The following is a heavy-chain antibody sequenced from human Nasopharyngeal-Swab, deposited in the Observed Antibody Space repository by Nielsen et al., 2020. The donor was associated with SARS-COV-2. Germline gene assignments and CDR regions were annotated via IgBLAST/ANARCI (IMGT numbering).Heavy chain of an antibody. CDR3: ARVGLHYYDSSGPFDY. CDR2: ISSSGSTI. CDR1: GFTFSSYE. J-gene: IGHJ4*02. D-gene: IGHD3-22*01. Sequence: LKISCAASGFTFSSYEMNWVRQAPGKGLEWVSYISSSGSTIYYADSVKGRFTISRDNAKNSLYLQMNSLRAEDTAVYYCARVGLHYYDSSGPFDYWGQGTLVTVSS. V-gene: IGHV3-48*03.